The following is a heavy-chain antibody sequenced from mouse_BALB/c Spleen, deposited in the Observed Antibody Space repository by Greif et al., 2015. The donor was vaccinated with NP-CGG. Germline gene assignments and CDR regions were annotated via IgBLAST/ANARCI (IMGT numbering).Heavy chain of an antibody. CDR3: ARHLGAY. J-gene: IGHJ3*01. CDR1: GFAFSSYD. CDR2: ISSGGGST. Sequence: DVMLVESGGGLVKPGGSLKLSCAASGFAFSSYDISWVRQTPEKRLEWVAYISSGGGSTYYPDTVKGRFTISRDNAKNTLYLQMSSLKSEDTAMYYCARHLGAYWGQGTLVTVSA. D-gene: IGHD3-3*01. V-gene: IGHV5-12-1*01.